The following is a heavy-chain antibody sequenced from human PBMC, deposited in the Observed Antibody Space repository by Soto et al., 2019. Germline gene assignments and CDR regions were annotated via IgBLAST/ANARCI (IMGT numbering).Heavy chain of an antibody. Sequence: ASVKVSCKASGYTFTGYYVHWVREAPGQGLEWMGWINPETGGTSYAQKFQGRVTLSRDTSINTAYLELSRLRFDGAAVYFCARERYQVISDGMDVWGQGTTVTVSS. D-gene: IGHD2-2*01. CDR2: INPETGGT. CDR1: GYTFTGYY. J-gene: IGHJ6*02. V-gene: IGHV1-2*02. CDR3: ARERYQVISDGMDV.